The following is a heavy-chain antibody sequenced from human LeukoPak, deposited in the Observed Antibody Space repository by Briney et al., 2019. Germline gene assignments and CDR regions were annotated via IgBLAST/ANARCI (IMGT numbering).Heavy chain of an antibody. Sequence: SETLSLTCTVSGGSISSSSYYWSWIRQPPGKGLEWIGYIYYTGSTISNLSLRSRLTISVDTSKSQSSLKLSSVTAADTAVYYCARDAAVTSHRNYFYYYYMDVWGKGTTVIVSS. D-gene: IGHD4-11*01. CDR1: GGSISSSSYY. CDR3: ARDAAVTSHRNYFYYYYMDV. J-gene: IGHJ6*03. CDR2: IYYTGST. V-gene: IGHV4-61*01.